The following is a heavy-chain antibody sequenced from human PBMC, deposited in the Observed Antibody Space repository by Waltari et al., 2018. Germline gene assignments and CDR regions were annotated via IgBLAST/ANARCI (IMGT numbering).Heavy chain of an antibody. CDR1: GYTFTSYA. Sequence: QVQLVQSGAEVKKPGASVKVSCKASGYTFTSYARHWVRQAPGQRLEWMGWTNAGNGNTKYSQKFQGRVTITRDTSASTAYMELSSLRSEDTAVYYCARSPVLYYFDYWGQGTLVTVSS. D-gene: IGHD6-6*01. CDR3: ARSPVLYYFDY. CDR2: TNAGNGNT. V-gene: IGHV1-3*01. J-gene: IGHJ4*02.